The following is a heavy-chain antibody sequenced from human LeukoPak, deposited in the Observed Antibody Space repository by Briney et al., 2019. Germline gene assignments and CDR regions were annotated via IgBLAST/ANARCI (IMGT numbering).Heavy chain of an antibody. J-gene: IGHJ4*02. V-gene: IGHV4-34*01. CDR1: GGSFSGYY. CDR3: ARGRVGYSYALSRGYYFDY. D-gene: IGHD5-18*01. CDR2: INHSGST. Sequence: SETLSLTCAVYGGSFSGYYWSWIRQPPGKGLEWIGEINHSGSTSYNPSLKSRVTISVDTSKNQFSLKLSSVTAADTAVYYCARGRVGYSYALSRGYYFDYWGQGTLVTVSS.